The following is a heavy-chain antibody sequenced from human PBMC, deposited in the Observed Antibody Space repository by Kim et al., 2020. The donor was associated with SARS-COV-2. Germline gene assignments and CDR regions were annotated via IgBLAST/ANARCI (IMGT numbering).Heavy chain of an antibody. Sequence: SETLSLTCAVYGGSFSGYYWSWIRQPPGKGLEWIGEINHSGSTNYNPSLKSRVTISVDTSKNQFSLKLSSVTAADTAVYYCARGQGAGTADYWGQGTLVT. CDR2: INHSGST. D-gene: IGHD1-1*01. V-gene: IGHV4-34*01. CDR3: ARGQGAGTADY. CDR1: GGSFSGYY. J-gene: IGHJ4*02.